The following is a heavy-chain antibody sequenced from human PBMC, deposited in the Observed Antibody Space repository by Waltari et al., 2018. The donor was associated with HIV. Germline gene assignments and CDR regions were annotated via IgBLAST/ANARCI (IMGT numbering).Heavy chain of an antibody. D-gene: IGHD2-8*01. V-gene: IGHV4-39*01. CDR2: MYYRVRT. CDR3: ARHRGESVSDAFDM. Sequence: QLQLQESGPGLVKPSETLSLTCTVSGASISSSSYYWGWIRQPPGKGLEWIGSMYYRVRTYYTPSRKIRVSISVATSKNQFSLKLSSVTAADTAVYYCARHRGESVSDAFDMWGQGTMVTVSS. CDR1: GASISSSSYY. J-gene: IGHJ3*02.